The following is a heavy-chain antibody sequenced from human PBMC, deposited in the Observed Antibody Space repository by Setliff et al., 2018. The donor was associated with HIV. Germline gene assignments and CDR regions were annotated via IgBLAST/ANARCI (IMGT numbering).Heavy chain of an antibody. CDR1: GGSISGHY. Sequence: PSETLSLTCTVSGGSISGHYWSWIRQPPGMGLEWVGRIYTSGSTNYNPSLKSRGTISVDTSKNQFSLKLSSVTAADTAVYYCARLSDDRYYYDSSGYRGFDIWGQGTMVTVSS. CDR3: ARLSDDRYYYDSSGYRGFDI. D-gene: IGHD3-22*01. V-gene: IGHV4-4*08. CDR2: IYTSGST. J-gene: IGHJ3*02.